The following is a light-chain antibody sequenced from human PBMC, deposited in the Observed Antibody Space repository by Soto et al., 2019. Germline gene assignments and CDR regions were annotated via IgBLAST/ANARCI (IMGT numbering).Light chain of an antibody. V-gene: IGLV1-40*01. CDR1: SSNIGALYD. CDR3: QSYDSGLSGYVV. J-gene: IGLJ2*01. Sequence: QSVLTQPPSVSGAPGQRVTISCTGSSSNIGALYDVHWYQQLPGTAPKLLIYVNNNRPSEVPDRFSGSKSGTSASLAITGLQAEDEADYYCQSYDSGLSGYVVFGGGTKLTVL. CDR2: VNN.